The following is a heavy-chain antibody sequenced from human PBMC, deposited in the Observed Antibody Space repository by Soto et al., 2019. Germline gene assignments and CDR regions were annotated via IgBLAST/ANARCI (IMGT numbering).Heavy chain of an antibody. CDR1: GGSISSGGYS. D-gene: IGHD4-17*01. V-gene: IGHV4-30-2*01. J-gene: IGHJ4*02. Sequence: SETLSLTCAVSGGSISSGGYSWSWIRQPPGKGLEWIGYIYHSGSTYYNPSLKSRVTISVDRSKNQFSLKLSSVTAADTAVYYCARGVGNYGLTHFDYWGQGTLVTVSS. CDR3: ARGVGNYGLTHFDY. CDR2: IYHSGST.